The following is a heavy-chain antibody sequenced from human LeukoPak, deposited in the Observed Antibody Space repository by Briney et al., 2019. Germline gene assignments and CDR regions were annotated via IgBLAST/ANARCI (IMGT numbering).Heavy chain of an antibody. CDR1: GFAFGSEA. V-gene: IGHV3-23*01. J-gene: IGHJ4*02. CDR2: ISPGGGST. CDR3: ARDPVGDGYPDY. Sequence: GGSLRLPCAVSGFAFGSEAMSGVRQSPARGLGWVASISPGGGSTYYADYVKGRFTISRDNSKNTLYLQMNSLRAEDTAVYYCARDPVGDGYPDYWGQGTLVTVSS. D-gene: IGHD5-24*01.